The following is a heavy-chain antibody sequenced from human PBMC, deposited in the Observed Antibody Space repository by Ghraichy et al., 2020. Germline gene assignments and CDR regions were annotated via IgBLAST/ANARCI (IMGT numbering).Heavy chain of an antibody. D-gene: IGHD2-2*01. Sequence: GGSLRLSCAASGFTFSSYAMSWVRQAPGKGLEWVSAISGSGGSTYYADSVKGRFTISRDNSKNTLYLQMNSLRAEDTAVYYCAKGDFLCDSTSCRPFDYWGQGTLVTVSS. CDR1: GFTFSSYA. CDR3: AKGDFLCDSTSCRPFDY. V-gene: IGHV3-23*01. CDR2: ISGSGGST. J-gene: IGHJ4*02.